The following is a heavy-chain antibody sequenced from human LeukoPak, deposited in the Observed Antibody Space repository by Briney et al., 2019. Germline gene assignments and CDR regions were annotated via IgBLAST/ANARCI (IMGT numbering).Heavy chain of an antibody. D-gene: IGHD3-10*01. Sequence: PGGSLRLSCAASGFTFSSYWMGWVRQAPGKGLEWVANIKQDGSEKYYVDSVKGRFTISRDNAKNSLYLQMNSLRAEDTAVYYCARDQAPRNYGSGSFDPWGQGTLFTVSS. J-gene: IGHJ5*02. CDR2: IKQDGSEK. CDR1: GFTFSSYW. V-gene: IGHV3-7*01. CDR3: ARDQAPRNYGSGSFDP.